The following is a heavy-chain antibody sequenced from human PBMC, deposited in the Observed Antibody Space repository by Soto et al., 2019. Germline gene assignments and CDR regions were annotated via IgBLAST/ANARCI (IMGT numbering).Heavy chain of an antibody. J-gene: IGHJ4*02. D-gene: IGHD2-2*01. CDR3: ARGKYQLLPCFDY. CDR1: GGSISSGGYY. CDR2: IFYVGST. V-gene: IGHV4-31*11. Sequence: QVQLQESGPGLVKPSQTLSLTCAVSGGSISSGGYYWSWIRQHRGKGLEWIGYIFYVGSTHYNPSVKSRVTISVDTSKNQFSLDLNSVTAADTAVYYCARGKYQLLPCFDYWGPGTLVTVSS.